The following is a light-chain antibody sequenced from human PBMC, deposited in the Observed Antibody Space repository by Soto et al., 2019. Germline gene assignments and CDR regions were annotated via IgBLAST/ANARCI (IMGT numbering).Light chain of an antibody. V-gene: IGKV1-5*01. CDR2: DAS. J-gene: IGKJ1*01. Sequence: DIQMTQSPSTLSASVGDRVTSTCRASQSFRSFLAWYQQKPVKAPKFLIYDASSLESGVPPRFSGSGSGTDFTLAISSLQPADSATYYCLQDINYPWTFGQGTKVDI. CDR1: QSFRSF. CDR3: LQDINYPWT.